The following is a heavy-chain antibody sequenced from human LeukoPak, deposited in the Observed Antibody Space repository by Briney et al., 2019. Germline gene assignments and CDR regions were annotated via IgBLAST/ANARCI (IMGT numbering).Heavy chain of an antibody. CDR1: GGSISSYY. D-gene: IGHD2-2*03. V-gene: IGHV4-59*08. Sequence: IPSGTLSLTCTVSGGSISSYYWSWIRQPPGKGLEWIGYIYYSGSTNYNPSLKSRVTISVDTSKNQFSLKLSSVTAADTAVYYCARLGFRGNWGQGTLVTVSS. CDR2: IYYSGST. CDR3: ARLGFRGN. J-gene: IGHJ4*02.